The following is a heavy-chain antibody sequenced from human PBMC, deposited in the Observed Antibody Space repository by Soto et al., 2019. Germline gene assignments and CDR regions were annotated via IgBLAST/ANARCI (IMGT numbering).Heavy chain of an antibody. Sequence: QVQLVQSGAEVKKPGASVKVSCKASGYTFTNYHMHWVRQAPGLGLEWMGTINLFDGGTTYTQRFQGRVTMTWDTSTSTGYMELRSLRSEDTAVYYCASELTGTAYFDLWGRGTLVTVSS. CDR1: GYTFTNYH. J-gene: IGHJ2*01. D-gene: IGHD1-20*01. CDR3: ASELTGTAYFDL. V-gene: IGHV1-46*01. CDR2: INLFDGGT.